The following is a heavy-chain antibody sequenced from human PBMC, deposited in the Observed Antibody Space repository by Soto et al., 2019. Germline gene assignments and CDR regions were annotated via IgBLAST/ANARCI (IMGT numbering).Heavy chain of an antibody. D-gene: IGHD6-13*01. CDR1: GFSLTSGVVG. CDR3: AHRLPGPSGYDV. V-gene: IGHV2-5*01. Sequence: QITLKESGPTLVKPTQTLTLTCTFSGFSLTSGVVGVGWIRQPPGEALEWLALIYWNDEQYYNPSLRNRLTSTRDTTKNQVVLTMTNMDPVATATYYCAHRLPGPSGYDVWGHGTTVTVSS. CDR2: IYWNDEQ. J-gene: IGHJ6*02.